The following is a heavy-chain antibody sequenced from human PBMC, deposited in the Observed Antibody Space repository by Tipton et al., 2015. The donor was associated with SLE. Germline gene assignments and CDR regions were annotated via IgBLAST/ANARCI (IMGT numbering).Heavy chain of an antibody. D-gene: IGHD3-9*01. J-gene: IGHJ3*02. Sequence: RSLRLSCAASGFTFDDYAMHWVRQAPGKGLEWVSGISWNSGSIGYADSVKGRFTISRDNAKNSLYLQMNSLRAEDTAVYYCARDPSYDILTGDAFDIWGQGTMVTVSS. CDR2: ISWNSGSI. CDR3: ARDPSYDILTGDAFDI. CDR1: GFTFDDYA. V-gene: IGHV3-9*01.